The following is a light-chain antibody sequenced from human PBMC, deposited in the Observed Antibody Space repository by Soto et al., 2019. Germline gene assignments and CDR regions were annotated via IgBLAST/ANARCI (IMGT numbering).Light chain of an antibody. V-gene: IGLV2-14*01. CDR2: EVS. CDR3: SSRTSSSTHDV. CDR1: ISDVGGHNY. Sequence: QSVLTQPASVSGSPGQSITISCTGTISDVGGHNYVSWYQQHPGKAPKLMIYEVSYRPSGVSSRFSGSKSGNTASLTISGLQAEDEAAYYCSSRTSSSTHDVFGTGTKLTVL. J-gene: IGLJ1*01.